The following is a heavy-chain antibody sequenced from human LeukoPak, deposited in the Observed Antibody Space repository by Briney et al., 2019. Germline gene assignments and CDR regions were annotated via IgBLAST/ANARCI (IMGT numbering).Heavy chain of an antibody. J-gene: IGHJ5*02. CDR1: GFTFSNAW. CDR3: ARDRRGDKQLWLLGS. Sequence: PGGSLRLSCAASGFTFSNAWMSWIRQAPGKGLEWISYISNNDGSIYYADSVKGRFTISRDNAKKILYLQMNNLKIEDSAVYYCARDRRGDKQLWLLGSWGQGTVVTVSS. CDR2: ISNNDGSI. V-gene: IGHV3-11*01. D-gene: IGHD5-18*01.